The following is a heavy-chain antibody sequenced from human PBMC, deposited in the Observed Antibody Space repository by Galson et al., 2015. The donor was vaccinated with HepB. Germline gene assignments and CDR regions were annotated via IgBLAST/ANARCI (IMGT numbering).Heavy chain of an antibody. CDR2: INSDSTYI. D-gene: IGHD7-27*01. Sequence: LRLSCAASGFSFSSYGMHWVRQAPGTGLEWVSSINSDSTYIYYADSVRGRFTISRDNAKNSLYLQMNCLRVEDTAIYYCARDPPLGAPFDYWGQGTLVTVSS. J-gene: IGHJ4*02. V-gene: IGHV3-21*01. CDR1: GFSFSSYG. CDR3: ARDPPLGAPFDY.